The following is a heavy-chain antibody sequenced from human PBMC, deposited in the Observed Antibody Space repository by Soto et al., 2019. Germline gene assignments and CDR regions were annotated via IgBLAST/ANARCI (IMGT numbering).Heavy chain of an antibody. V-gene: IGHV4-59*01. Sequence: SETLSLTCTVSGGSISSYYWSWIRQPPGKGLEWIGYIYYSGSTNYNPSLKSRVTISVDTSKNQFSLKLSSVTAADTAVYYCARGADMISYGDLFDYWGQGTPVTVSS. D-gene: IGHD4-17*01. CDR2: IYYSGST. J-gene: IGHJ4*02. CDR1: GGSISSYY. CDR3: ARGADMISYGDLFDY.